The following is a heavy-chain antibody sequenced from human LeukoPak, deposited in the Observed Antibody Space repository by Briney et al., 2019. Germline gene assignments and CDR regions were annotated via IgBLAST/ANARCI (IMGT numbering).Heavy chain of an antibody. CDR3: ARAQAYYYGSGKVSYYMDV. J-gene: IGHJ6*03. Sequence: QTGGSLRLSCAASGFTFSSYGMHWVRQAPGKGLEWVAFIRYDGSNKYYADSVKGRFTISRDNSKNTLYLQMNSLRAEDTAVYYCARAQAYYYGSGKVSYYMDVWGKGTTVTVSS. CDR1: GFTFSSYG. D-gene: IGHD3-10*01. V-gene: IGHV3-30*02. CDR2: IRYDGSNK.